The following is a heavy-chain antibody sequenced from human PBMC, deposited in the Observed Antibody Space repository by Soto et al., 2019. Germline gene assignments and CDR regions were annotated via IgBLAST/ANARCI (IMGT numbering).Heavy chain of an antibody. D-gene: IGHD2-2*01. CDR2: ISGSGGST. J-gene: IGHJ4*02. CDR1: GFTFSSYA. Sequence: GGSLRLSCAASGFTFSSYAMSWVRQAPGKGLEWVSAISGSGGSTYYADSVKGRFTISRDNSKNTLYLQMNSLRAEDTAVYYCAKDSIVVVPAAPGGYYFDYWGQGTLVTVSS. V-gene: IGHV3-23*01. CDR3: AKDSIVVVPAAPGGYYFDY.